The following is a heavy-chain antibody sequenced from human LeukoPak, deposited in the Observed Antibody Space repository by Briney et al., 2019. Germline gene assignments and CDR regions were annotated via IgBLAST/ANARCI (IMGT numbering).Heavy chain of an antibody. CDR2: IYYSGST. D-gene: IGHD3-10*01. Sequence: SETLSLTCTVSGHAINTNYYWGWIRQPPGKGLEWIGYIYYSGSTNYNPSLKSRVTISVDTSKNQFSLKLSSVTAADTAVYYCARERFGWFFDYWGQGTLVTVSS. V-gene: IGHV4-59*01. J-gene: IGHJ4*02. CDR1: GHAINTNYY. CDR3: ARERFGWFFDY.